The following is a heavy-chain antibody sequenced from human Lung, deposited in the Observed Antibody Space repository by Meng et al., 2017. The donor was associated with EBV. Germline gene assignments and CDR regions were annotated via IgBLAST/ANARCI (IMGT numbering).Heavy chain of an antibody. Sequence: QVHLQTWGAGLLKASETLSPTCGVSGRSFSCSYWSWIRQPPGKGLEWIGQINYSGLPNYNPSLKSRVTISVDTSKNQFSLSLNSVTAADTAVYYCARGGTSSAPFDYWGQGTLVTVSS. CDR3: ARGGTSSAPFDY. CDR1: GRSFSCSY. J-gene: IGHJ4*02. V-gene: IGHV4-34*01. CDR2: INYSGLP. D-gene: IGHD2-2*01.